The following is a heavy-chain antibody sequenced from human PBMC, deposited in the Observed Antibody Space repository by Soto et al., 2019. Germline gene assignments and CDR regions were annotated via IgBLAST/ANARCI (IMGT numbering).Heavy chain of an antibody. Sequence: SETLSLTCTVSGGSISSGGYYWSWIRQHPGKGLEWIGYIYYSGSTYYNPSLKSRVTISVDTSKNQFSLKLSSVTAADTAVYYCARVLRVTIFAVGRDYYMDVWGKGTTVTVSS. CDR3: ARVLRVTIFAVGRDYYMDV. CDR1: GGSISSGGYY. CDR2: IYYSGST. J-gene: IGHJ6*03. V-gene: IGHV4-31*03. D-gene: IGHD3-3*01.